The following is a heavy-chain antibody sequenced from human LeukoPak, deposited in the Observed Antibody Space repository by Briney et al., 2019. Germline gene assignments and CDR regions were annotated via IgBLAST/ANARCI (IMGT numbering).Heavy chain of an antibody. V-gene: IGHV3-53*01. D-gene: IGHD4-17*01. J-gene: IGHJ4*02. CDR2: IYSGGST. CDR1: GFTFSSYS. Sequence: GGSLRLSCAASGFTFSSYSMSWVRQAPGKGLEWVSVIYSGGSTYYADSVKGRFTISRDNSKNTLYLQMNSLRAEDTAVYYCASPYGDYGLWYWGQGTLVTVSS. CDR3: ASPYGDYGLWY.